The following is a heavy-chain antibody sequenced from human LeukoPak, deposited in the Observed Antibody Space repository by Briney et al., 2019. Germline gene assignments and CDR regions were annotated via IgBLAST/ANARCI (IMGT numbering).Heavy chain of an antibody. CDR1: GASISTTSYF. Sequence: PSETLSLTCTVSGASISTTSYFWGWIRQSPERGLEWIGSVYNTGTTYYTSSLKSRVSISVDTSKNLSSLKLTSVTAADTAVYYCARGYCTNGVCRSPYTWFDPWGQGTLVTVSS. J-gene: IGHJ5*02. D-gene: IGHD2-8*01. CDR2: VYNTGTT. CDR3: ARGYCTNGVCRSPYTWFDP. V-gene: IGHV4-39*07.